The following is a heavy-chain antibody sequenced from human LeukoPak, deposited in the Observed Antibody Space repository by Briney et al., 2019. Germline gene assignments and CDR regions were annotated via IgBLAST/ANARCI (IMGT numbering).Heavy chain of an antibody. J-gene: IGHJ4*02. CDR1: GFTFSDYY. V-gene: IGHV3-11*01. D-gene: IGHD1-26*01. CDR2: ISRSGNTI. Sequence: GGSLRLSCAASGFTFSDYYMTWIRQAPGKGLEWVSYISRSGNTIYYADSLKGRFTISRDNAKTSLYLQMNSLRAEDTAVYYCARGTYYGGMGDYFDYWGQGTLVTVSS. CDR3: ARGTYYGGMGDYFDY.